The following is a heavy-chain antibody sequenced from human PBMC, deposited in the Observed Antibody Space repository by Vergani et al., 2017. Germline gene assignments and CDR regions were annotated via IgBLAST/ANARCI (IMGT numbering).Heavy chain of an antibody. V-gene: IGHV4-39*01. J-gene: IGHJ3*02. D-gene: IGHD1-26*01. CDR1: GGSISSSSYY. CDR3: ASHTGGSYPPFHDAFDI. Sequence: QLQLQESGPGLVKPSETLSLTCTVSGGSISSSSYYWGWIRQPPGKGLEWIGSIYYSGSTYYNPSLKSRVTISVDTSKNQFSLKLSSVTAADTAVYYCASHTGGSYPPFHDAFDIWGQGTMVTVFS. CDR2: IYYSGST.